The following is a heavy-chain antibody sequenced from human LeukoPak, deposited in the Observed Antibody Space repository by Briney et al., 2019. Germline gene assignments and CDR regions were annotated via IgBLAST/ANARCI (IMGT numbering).Heavy chain of an antibody. J-gene: IGHJ4*02. V-gene: IGHV1-8*01. CDR1: VYTFTSCD. CDR2: MNPNSGNT. Sequence: GASVKVSCTASVYTFTSCDINWVRQATGQGREGMGWMNPNSGNTGYGQSFQGRITMTRDISIGTAYMELSNLTSEDTAIYYCTRGSSGRRDNWGQGTLVTVSA. D-gene: IGHD6-19*01. CDR3: TRGSSGRRDN.